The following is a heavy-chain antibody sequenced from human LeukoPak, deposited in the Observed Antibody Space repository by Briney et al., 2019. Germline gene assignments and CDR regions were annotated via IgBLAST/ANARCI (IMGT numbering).Heavy chain of an antibody. CDR3: ARTSWFGVDY. CDR1: GXSFTSYC. D-gene: IGHD3-10*01. V-gene: IGHV5-10-1*01. Sequence: PGESLKISFKGSGXSFTSYCISWVRQMPGKGLEWMGRIDPSDSYTNYSPSFQGHVTISADKSISTAYLQWSSLTASDTAMYYCARTSWFGVDYWDQGTLVTVSS. J-gene: IGHJ4*02. CDR2: IDPSDSYT.